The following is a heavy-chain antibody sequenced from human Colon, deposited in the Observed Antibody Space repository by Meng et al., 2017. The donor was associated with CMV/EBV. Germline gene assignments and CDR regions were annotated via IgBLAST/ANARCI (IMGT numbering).Heavy chain of an antibody. V-gene: IGHV1-46*01. CDR2: INPSGGST. Sequence: ASVKVSCKTSGYTFTSYWMHWVRQAPGQGLEWMGIINPSGGSTSYAQKFQGRVTMTRDTSTSTVYMELSSLRSEDTAVYYCARGISQGGGFDPWGQGTLVTVSS. J-gene: IGHJ5*02. D-gene: IGHD3-16*01. CDR1: GYTFTSYW. CDR3: ARGISQGGGFDP.